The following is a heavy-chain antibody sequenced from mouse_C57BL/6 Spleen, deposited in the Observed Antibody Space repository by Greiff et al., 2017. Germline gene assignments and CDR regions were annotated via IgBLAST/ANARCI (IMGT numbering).Heavy chain of an antibody. J-gene: IGHJ4*01. V-gene: IGHV1-52*01. CDR1: GYTFTSYW. CDR3: ARGDGDYDAMDY. D-gene: IGHD2-13*01. Sequence: QVQLQQPGAELVRPGSSVKLSCKASGYTFTSYWMHWVKQRPIQGLEWIGNIDPSDSETHYNQKFKDKATLTVDKSPSTAYMQLSSLTSEDSAVYYCARGDGDYDAMDYWGQGTSVTVSS. CDR2: IDPSDSET.